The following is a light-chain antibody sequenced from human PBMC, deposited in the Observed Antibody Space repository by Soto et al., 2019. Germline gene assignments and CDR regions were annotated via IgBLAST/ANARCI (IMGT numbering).Light chain of an antibody. V-gene: IGLV4-60*03. J-gene: IGLJ3*02. Sequence: QPVLTQSSSASASLGSSVKLTCTLSSGHSNYTIAWHQQQPGKAPRHLMKIEGSGSYNKGSGVPDRFSVSSSGADRYLTISNLQSEDEADYYCETWDSNTRVFGGGTQLTVL. CDR1: SGHSNYT. CDR3: ETWDSNTRV. CDR2: IEGSGSY.